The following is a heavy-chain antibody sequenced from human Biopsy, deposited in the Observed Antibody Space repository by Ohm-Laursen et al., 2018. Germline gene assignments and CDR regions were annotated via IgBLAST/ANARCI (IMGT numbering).Heavy chain of an antibody. Sequence: SDTLSLTCTVSGGSFTGHYWSWIRQPPGKGLEWIGHISYTGYTSYNASLKSRVTISVDTSRNHFSLRLSSLTAAHTAVYYCARGSNDFGGLYFPRWGQGTLLTVSS. CDR2: ISYTGYT. CDR1: GGSFTGHY. V-gene: IGHV4-59*11. D-gene: IGHD4-23*01. J-gene: IGHJ4*02. CDR3: ARGSNDFGGLYFPR.